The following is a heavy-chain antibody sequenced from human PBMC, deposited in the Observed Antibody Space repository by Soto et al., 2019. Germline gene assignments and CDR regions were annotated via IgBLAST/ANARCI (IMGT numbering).Heavy chain of an antibody. Sequence: EVQLVQSGGGLVQPGGSLGLYCTASGFTFSSYSMTWVRLYPGKGLEWVSAASGRGDRTYYADSVSGRFTISRDNSKNTLFLQMNNLRGEDTAIYYCAKEMGTGWEHYHLFAYWGQGVLVTVSS. V-gene: IGHV3-23*04. D-gene: IGHD1-26*01. CDR3: AKEMGTGWEHYHLFAY. J-gene: IGHJ4*02. CDR1: GFTFSSYS. CDR2: ASGRGDRT.